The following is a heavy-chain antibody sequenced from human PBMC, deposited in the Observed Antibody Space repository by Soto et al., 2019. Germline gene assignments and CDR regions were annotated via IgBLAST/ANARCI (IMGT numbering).Heavy chain of an antibody. D-gene: IGHD2-15*01. Sequence: QITLKESGPTLVKPTQTLTLTCTFSGFSLSTSGVGVGWIRLPPGKALEWLALIYWDDDKRYSPSLKSRLTITKDTSKNQVVFTMINMDPVDTATYYCAHKGRCSGGSCPLDYWGQGTLVTVSS. CDR3: AHKGRCSGGSCPLDY. CDR1: GFSLSTSGVG. J-gene: IGHJ4*02. CDR2: IYWDDDK. V-gene: IGHV2-5*02.